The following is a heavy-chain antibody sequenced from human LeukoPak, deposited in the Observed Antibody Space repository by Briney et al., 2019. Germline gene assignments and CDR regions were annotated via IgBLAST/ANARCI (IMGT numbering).Heavy chain of an antibody. CDR1: GGSISSYY. V-gene: IGHV4-59*01. D-gene: IGHD4-23*01. CDR2: IYYSGST. CDR3: ARNSPHGAFDI. Sequence: SETLSLTCTVSGGSISSYYWSWIRQPPGKGLEWIGYIYYSGSTNYNPSLKSRVTISVDTSKNQFSLKLSSVTAADTAVYYCARNSPHGAFDIWGQGTMVIVS. J-gene: IGHJ3*02.